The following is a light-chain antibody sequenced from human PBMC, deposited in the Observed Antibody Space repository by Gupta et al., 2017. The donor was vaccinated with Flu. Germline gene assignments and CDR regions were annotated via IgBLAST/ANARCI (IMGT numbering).Light chain of an antibody. CDR3: CSYAGSYTWV. J-gene: IGLJ3*02. CDR2: DVN. Sequence: GKAPKLMIYDVNKRPSGVPDRFSGSRSGNTASLTISGLQAQDEANYYCCSYAGSYTWVFGGGTKLTVL. V-gene: IGLV2-11*01.